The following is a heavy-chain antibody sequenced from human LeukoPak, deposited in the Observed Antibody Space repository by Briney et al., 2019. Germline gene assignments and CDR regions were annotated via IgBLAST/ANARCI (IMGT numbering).Heavy chain of an antibody. CDR1: GFTFSSYG. CDR3: ARDPNYYYYFDY. J-gene: IGHJ4*02. Sequence: GGSLRLSCAASGFTFSSYGMHWVRQAPGKGLEWVAVISYDGSNKYYADSVKGRFTISRDNSKNTLYLQMNSLRAEDTAVYYCARDPNYYYYFDYWGQGTLVTVSS. D-gene: IGHD2-21*02. CDR2: ISYDGSNK. V-gene: IGHV3-30*19.